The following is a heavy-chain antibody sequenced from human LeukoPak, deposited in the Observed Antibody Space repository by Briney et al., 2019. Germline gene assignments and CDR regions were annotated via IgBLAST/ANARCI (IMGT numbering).Heavy chain of an antibody. CDR2: INTSGST. V-gene: IGHV4-61*02. Sequence: PSQTLSLTCTVSGGSISSGNYYWSWIRQPAGKGLEWIGRINTSGSTNYNPSLKSRVTISIDTSKNQFSLKLCSVTAADTAVYYCARRMATIGEDYWGQGTLVTVSS. CDR1: GGSISSGNYY. CDR3: ARRMATIGEDY. J-gene: IGHJ4*02. D-gene: IGHD5-24*01.